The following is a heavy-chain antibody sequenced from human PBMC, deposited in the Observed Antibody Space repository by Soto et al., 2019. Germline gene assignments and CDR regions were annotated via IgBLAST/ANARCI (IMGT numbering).Heavy chain of an antibody. D-gene: IGHD2-15*01. CDR2: IRSKAYGGTT. CDR3: TRGGGYDYYFDY. CDR1: GFTFSSCA. V-gene: IGHV3-49*03. Sequence: SLRLSCAASGFTFSSCAMSWFRQAPGKGLEWVGFIRSKAYGGTTEYAASVKGRFTISRDDSKSIAYLQMNSLKTEGTAVYYCTRGGGYDYYFDYWGQGTLVTVSS. J-gene: IGHJ4*02.